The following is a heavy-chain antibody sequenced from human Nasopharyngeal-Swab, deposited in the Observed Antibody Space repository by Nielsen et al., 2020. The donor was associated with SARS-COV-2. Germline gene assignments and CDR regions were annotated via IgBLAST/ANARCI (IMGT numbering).Heavy chain of an antibody. V-gene: IGHV7-4-1*02. D-gene: IGHD3/OR15-3a*01. J-gene: IGHJ4*02. Sequence: WVRQAPGQGLEWMGWIDTNTGNPTYAQSFTGRFVFSLDTSASTAYLQISSLKAEDTAMYYCATGLLGYSYDFGNWGQGTLVTVSS. CDR2: IDTNTGNP. CDR3: ATGLLGYSYDFGN.